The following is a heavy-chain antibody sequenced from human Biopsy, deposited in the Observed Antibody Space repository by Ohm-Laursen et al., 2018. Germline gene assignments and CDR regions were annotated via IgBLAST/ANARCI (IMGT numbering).Heavy chain of an antibody. Sequence: SETLSLTCTVSGGSLSSYSWSWIRQPAGKGLEWIGQIYTSGITNYNPSLKSRVTMSVDTSKNKFSLRVSSVTAADTAVYYCARDRDRRGWFDPWGQGTLVTVFS. J-gene: IGHJ5*02. CDR2: IYTSGIT. CDR3: ARDRDRRGWFDP. D-gene: IGHD1-14*01. V-gene: IGHV4-4*07. CDR1: GGSLSSYS.